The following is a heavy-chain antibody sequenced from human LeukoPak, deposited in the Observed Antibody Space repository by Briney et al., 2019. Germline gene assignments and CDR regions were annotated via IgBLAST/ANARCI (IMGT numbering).Heavy chain of an antibody. Sequence: GGPLTLSCAASGFTFSSYWMTGLRPAPGRGVEWVANIKHDGSEQYYVDSVKGRFTISRHHVKNSLYLQMNSLRVEDTAVYYCARSPTYYDFWSGDKFIDYWGQGTLVTVSS. CDR3: ARSPTYYDFWSGDKFIDY. CDR1: GFTFSSYW. D-gene: IGHD3-3*01. J-gene: IGHJ4*02. V-gene: IGHV3-7*01. CDR2: IKHDGSEQ.